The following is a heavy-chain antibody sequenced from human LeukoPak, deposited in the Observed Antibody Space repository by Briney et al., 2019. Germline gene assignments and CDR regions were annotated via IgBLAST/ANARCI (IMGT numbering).Heavy chain of an antibody. CDR2: IIPIFGTA. CDR1: GGTFSSYA. D-gene: IGHD3-3*01. Sequence: ASVKVSCKASGGTFSSYAISWVRQAPGQGLEWMGGIIPIFGTANYEQKFQGRVTITADESTSTAYMELSSLRSEDTAVYYCARPQYYDFWSGYCPFDYWGQGTLVTVSS. J-gene: IGHJ4*02. V-gene: IGHV1-69*13. CDR3: ARPQYYDFWSGYCPFDY.